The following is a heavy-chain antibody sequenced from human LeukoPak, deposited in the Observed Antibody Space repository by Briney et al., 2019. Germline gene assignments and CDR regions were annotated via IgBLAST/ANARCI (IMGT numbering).Heavy chain of an antibody. Sequence: ASLKVSCEASGYTFTSYGLSWVRQAPGQGLEWMGGISAYGGNTNYDQNLQGRVTITADTYTSTAYIELRSRRSDDTAVYYCGRQYCGGGSCFDPWGQGTLVTVSS. J-gene: IGHJ5*02. CDR1: GYTFTSYG. CDR3: GRQYCGGGSCFDP. V-gene: IGHV1-18*01. D-gene: IGHD2-15*01. CDR2: ISAYGGNT.